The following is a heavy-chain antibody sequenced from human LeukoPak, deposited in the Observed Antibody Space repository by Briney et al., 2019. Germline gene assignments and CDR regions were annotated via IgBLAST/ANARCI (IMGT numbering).Heavy chain of an antibody. D-gene: IGHD6-19*01. J-gene: IGHJ4*02. CDR2: IKQDGSEK. V-gene: IGHV3-7*03. CDR1: GFTFSSYW. CDR3: ARDRGEGGWYLYFDY. Sequence: TGGSLRLSCAASGFTFSSYWMSWVRQAPGKGLEWVANIKQDGSEKYYVDSVKGRFTISRDNAKNSLYLQMNSLRAEDTAVYYCARDRGEGGWYLYFDYWGQGTLVTVSS.